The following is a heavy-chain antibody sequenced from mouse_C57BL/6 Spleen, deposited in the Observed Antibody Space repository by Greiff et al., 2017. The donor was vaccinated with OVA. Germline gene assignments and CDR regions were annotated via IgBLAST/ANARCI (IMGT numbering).Heavy chain of an antibody. D-gene: IGHD1-1*01. CDR2: IDPEDGET. CDR1: GFTIKDYY. V-gene: IGHV14-2*01. J-gene: IGHJ3*01. Sequence: EVQLQQSGAELVKPGASVKLSCTASGFTIKDYYMHWVKQRTEQGLEWIGRIDPEDGETKYAPKFQGEATITADTSSNNAYLQLSSLTSEYTAVYYDATQDYGSKLFAYWGQGTLVIVSA. CDR3: ATQDYGSKLFAY.